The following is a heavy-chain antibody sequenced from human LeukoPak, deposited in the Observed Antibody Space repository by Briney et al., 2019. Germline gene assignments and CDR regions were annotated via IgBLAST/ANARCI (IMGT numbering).Heavy chain of an antibody. J-gene: IGHJ4*02. CDR2: MNPNSGNT. D-gene: IGHD3-10*01. CDR1: GYTFTSHD. V-gene: IGHV1-8*01. Sequence: GASVKVSCKASGYTFTSHDINWVRQATGQGLEWMGWMNPNSGNTGYAQKFQGRVTMTRDTSINTAYMELHSLRSEDTAVYYCATGPLRGVISFDYWGQGTLVTVSS. CDR3: ATGPLRGVISFDY.